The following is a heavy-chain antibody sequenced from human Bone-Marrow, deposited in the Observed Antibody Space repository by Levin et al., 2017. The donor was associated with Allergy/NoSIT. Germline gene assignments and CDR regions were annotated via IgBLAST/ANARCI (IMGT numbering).Heavy chain of an antibody. CDR3: ARDFGDQVMYYLDY. Sequence: GGSLRLSCAASGFRFNTFALHWVRQAPGKGLQWVAAISYDGSHVHYADSVKGRFIISRDNLKNTLYLQMDNLRADDSAVYFCARDFGDQVMYYLDYWGQGSLVIVAS. J-gene: IGHJ4*02. V-gene: IGHV3-30*04. CDR1: GFRFNTFA. CDR2: ISYDGSHV. D-gene: IGHD3-10*01.